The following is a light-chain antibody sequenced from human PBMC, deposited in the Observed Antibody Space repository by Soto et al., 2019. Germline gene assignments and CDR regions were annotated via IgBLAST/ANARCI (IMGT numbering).Light chain of an antibody. CDR2: GAS. CDR1: HSVNSH. J-gene: IGKJ4*01. CDR3: QQYNSYPLT. V-gene: IGKV3D-15*01. Sequence: MMSTQSPATLSVSPGERVTLSCRTSHSVNSHVAWYQQKPGQAPRLLIYGASSRATGIPDRFSGSGSGTDFTLTISSMQTEDFATYYCQQYNSYPLTVGGGTKVDIK.